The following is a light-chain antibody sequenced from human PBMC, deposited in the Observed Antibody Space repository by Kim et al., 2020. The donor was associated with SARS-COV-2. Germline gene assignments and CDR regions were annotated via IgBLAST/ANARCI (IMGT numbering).Light chain of an antibody. Sequence: LGQTGRITCQGDSLSTSYASWYQQKPGQAPLLVIYGKNNRPSGVPDRFSGSISGDTASLTITGAQAEDEADYYCNSRDSSGNPNWVFGGGTQLTVL. CDR1: SLSTSY. J-gene: IGLJ3*02. CDR2: GKN. V-gene: IGLV3-19*01. CDR3: NSRDSSGNPNWV.